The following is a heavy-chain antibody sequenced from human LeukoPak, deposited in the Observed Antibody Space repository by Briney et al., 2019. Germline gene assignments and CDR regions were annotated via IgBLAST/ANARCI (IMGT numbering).Heavy chain of an antibody. CDR1: GFTFSSYW. J-gene: IGHJ3*02. Sequence: GGSLRLSCAASGFTFSSYWMSWVRQAPGKGLEWVANIKQDGSEKYYVDSVKGRFTISRDSAKNSLYLQMNSLRAEDTAVYYCARDINYDFWSGWEAFDIWGQGTMVTVSS. CDR2: IKQDGSEK. D-gene: IGHD3-3*01. CDR3: ARDINYDFWSGWEAFDI. V-gene: IGHV3-7*01.